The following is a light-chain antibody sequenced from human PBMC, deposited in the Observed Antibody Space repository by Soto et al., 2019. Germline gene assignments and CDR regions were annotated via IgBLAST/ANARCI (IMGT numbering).Light chain of an antibody. CDR3: QQYSSYHT. Sequence: DIQMTQSPSTLSASVGDRVTITCRASQSVSSWLAWYQQKPGKAPKLLIYKASTLESGVPSRFSGSGSGTEFTLTISSLQPDDFATYYCQQYSSYHTFGQGTKLETK. CDR2: KAS. J-gene: IGKJ2*01. V-gene: IGKV1-5*03. CDR1: QSVSSW.